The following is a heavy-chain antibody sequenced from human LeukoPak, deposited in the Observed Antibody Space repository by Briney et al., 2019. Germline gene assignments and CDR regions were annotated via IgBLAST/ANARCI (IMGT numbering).Heavy chain of an antibody. CDR1: GFTFSSYW. Sequence: GGSLRLSCAASGFTFSSYWMSWVRQAPGKGLEWVANIKQDGSEKYYVDSVKGRFTISRDNAKNSLYLQMNSLRAEDTAVYCCASSAGSSWYSYYYYYGMDVWGQGTTVTVSS. CDR2: IKQDGSEK. J-gene: IGHJ6*02. D-gene: IGHD6-13*01. CDR3: ASSAGSSWYSYYYYYGMDV. V-gene: IGHV3-7*01.